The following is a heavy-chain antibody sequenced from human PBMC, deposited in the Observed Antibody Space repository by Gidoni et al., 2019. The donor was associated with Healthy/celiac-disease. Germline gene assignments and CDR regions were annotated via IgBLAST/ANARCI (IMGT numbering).Heavy chain of an antibody. Sequence: QVQLQQWGAGLLKPSETLSLTCAVYGGSFSGYYWSWIRQPPGKGLEWIGELNHRGSTNYNPSLKSRVTISVDTSKNQFSLKLSSGTAADTAVYYCARGQWLANYFDYWGQGTLVTVSS. V-gene: IGHV4-34*01. CDR1: GGSFSGYY. CDR3: ARGQWLANYFDY. D-gene: IGHD6-19*01. CDR2: LNHRGST. J-gene: IGHJ4*02.